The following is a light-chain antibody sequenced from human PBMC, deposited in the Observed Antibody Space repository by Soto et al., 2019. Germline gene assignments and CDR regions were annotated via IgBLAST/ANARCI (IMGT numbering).Light chain of an antibody. CDR3: AVWDENLNARE. V-gene: IGLV1-44*01. J-gene: IGLJ2*01. Sequence: QSVLIQPPSASGTPGQRVTISCSGSSSNIGTNIVNWYQQIPGTAPKLLIYSNNKRPSGVSDRFSGSKSGTSASLAISGLQSEDEADYYCAVWDENLNAREFGGGTKLTVL. CDR1: SSNIGTNI. CDR2: SNN.